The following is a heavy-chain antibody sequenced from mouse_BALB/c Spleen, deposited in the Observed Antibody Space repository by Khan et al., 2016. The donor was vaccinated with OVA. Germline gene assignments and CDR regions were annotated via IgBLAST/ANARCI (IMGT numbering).Heavy chain of an antibody. V-gene: IGHV5-6-5*01. CDR3: TRGPFYFGFNYFDF. CDR2: ISSGGNT. J-gene: IGHJ2*01. CDR1: GFTVSSYV. D-gene: IGHD1-1*01. Sequence: EVELVESGGDLVKPGESLKLSCAASGFTVSSYVMSWVRQTPEKRLEWVASISSGGNTYYADSLKGRFTISRDDARNILYLQMSSLRSEDTAMYYCTRGPFYFGFNYFDFWGQGTTLTVSS.